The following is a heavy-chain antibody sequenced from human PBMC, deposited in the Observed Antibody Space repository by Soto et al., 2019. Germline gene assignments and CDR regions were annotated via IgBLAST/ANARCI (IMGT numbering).Heavy chain of an antibody. V-gene: IGHV3-30-3*01. CDR1: GFTFSSYA. Sequence: PGGSLRLSCAASGFTFSSYAMHWVRQAPGKGLEWVAVISYDGSNKYYADSVKGRFTISRGNSKNTLYLQMNSLRAEDTAVYYCVRSTYDSSGSHDAFDIWGQGTMVTVSS. CDR3: VRSTYDSSGSHDAFDI. J-gene: IGHJ3*02. D-gene: IGHD3-22*01. CDR2: ISYDGSNK.